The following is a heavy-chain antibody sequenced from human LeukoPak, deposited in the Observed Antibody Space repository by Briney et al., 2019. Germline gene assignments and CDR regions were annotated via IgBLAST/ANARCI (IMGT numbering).Heavy chain of an antibody. Sequence: GGSLRLSCAASGFTFSNYWMHWVRQAPGKGLVWVSHINSDGSSTNYADSVKGRFTISRDNAKNTLYLQMNSLRAEDTGVYYCTVLWQQLVPVIQWGQGTLDIVSS. V-gene: IGHV3-74*01. D-gene: IGHD6-13*01. CDR1: GFTFSNYW. CDR2: INSDGSST. J-gene: IGHJ4*02. CDR3: TVLWQQLVPVIQ.